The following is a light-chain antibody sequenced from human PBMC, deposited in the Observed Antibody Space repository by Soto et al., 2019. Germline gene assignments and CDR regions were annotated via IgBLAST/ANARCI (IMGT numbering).Light chain of an antibody. V-gene: IGKV3-11*01. CDR3: QQRNIWPPVT. CDR2: GAF. Sequence: EVVMTQSPATLSVSPGERATLSCRSSQSISSDLAWYQQKPGQAPRLLLYGAFNRATGIPARFSGSGSGTDFTLTISSLEPEDFAVYYCQQRNIWPPVTFGQGTRLEIK. CDR1: QSISSD. J-gene: IGKJ5*01.